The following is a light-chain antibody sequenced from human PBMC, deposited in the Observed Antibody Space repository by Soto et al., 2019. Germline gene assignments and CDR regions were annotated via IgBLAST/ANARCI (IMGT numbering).Light chain of an antibody. CDR2: AAS. CDR3: QQLNSYSIFT. V-gene: IGKV1-9*01. Sequence: DIPLTQSPSFLSASVGDSVTITCRASQDISSFLAWYQQKPGKAPRLLIFAASTLQSGVPSRFSGSGSGTEFTLTISSLQPEDFATYYCQQLNSYSIFTFGPGTTVDI. J-gene: IGKJ3*01. CDR1: QDISSF.